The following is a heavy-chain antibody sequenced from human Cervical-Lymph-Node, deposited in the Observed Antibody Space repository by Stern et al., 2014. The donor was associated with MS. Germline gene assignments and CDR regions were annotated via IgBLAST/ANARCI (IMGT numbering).Heavy chain of an antibody. Sequence: VQLVESGAEVKKPGASVKLSCKVSGYTLPELSMHWVRQAPGKGLEWMGGFDPEEGETIDAQKFQGRGTMTEGTSTDTAYMELSSLRSEDTAVYYCATDGSDSSSWPFDLWGRGTLVTVSS. J-gene: IGHJ2*01. CDR1: GYTLPELS. D-gene: IGHD6-13*01. CDR2: FDPEEGET. V-gene: IGHV1-24*01. CDR3: ATDGSDSSSWPFDL.